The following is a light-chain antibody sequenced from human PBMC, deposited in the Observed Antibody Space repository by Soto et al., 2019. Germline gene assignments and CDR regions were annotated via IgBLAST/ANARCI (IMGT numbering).Light chain of an antibody. CDR2: AAS. Sequence: DIQMTQSPSSLSASVDDRVIITCRASQSISNHLNWYQQKPGKAPKLLIFAASSLQSGVPSRFSGSRSGPDFTLTISSLQPEDVATYYCQKYNSAPLTFGQGTRLE. CDR3: QKYNSAPLT. V-gene: IGKV1-39*01. J-gene: IGKJ5*01. CDR1: QSISNH.